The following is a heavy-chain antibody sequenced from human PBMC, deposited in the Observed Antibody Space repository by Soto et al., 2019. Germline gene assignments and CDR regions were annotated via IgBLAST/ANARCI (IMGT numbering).Heavy chain of an antibody. CDR1: GFTFSTYA. CDR2: ISGSGGSI. D-gene: IGHD1-1*01. V-gene: IGHV3-23*01. CDR3: VKGYWKGDV. Sequence: EVQLLESGGGLVQPGGSLILSCAASGFTFSTYAMNWVRQAPGNGLEWVSAISGSGGSIHYADSVKGRFTISRDNSKNPLYLQMKSLRDEDTAVYHCVKGYWKGDVWGQGTTVTVSS. J-gene: IGHJ6*02.